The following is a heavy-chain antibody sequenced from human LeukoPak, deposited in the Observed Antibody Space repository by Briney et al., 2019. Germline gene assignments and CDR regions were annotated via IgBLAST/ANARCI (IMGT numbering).Heavy chain of an antibody. CDR1: GGTFSSYV. CDR3: ARAAAAGTGTTQRHDY. V-gene: IGHV1-69*13. D-gene: IGHD6-13*01. Sequence: SVKVSCKASGGTFSSYVISWVRQAPGQGLEWMGGIIPIFGTANYAQKFQGRVTITADESTSTAYMELSSLRSEDTAVYYCARAAAAGTGTTQRHDYWGQGTLVTVSS. J-gene: IGHJ4*02. CDR2: IIPIFGTA.